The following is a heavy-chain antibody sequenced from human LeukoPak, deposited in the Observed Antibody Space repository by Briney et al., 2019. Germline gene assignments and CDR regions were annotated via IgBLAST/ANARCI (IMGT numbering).Heavy chain of an antibody. Sequence: HPGRSLRLSCAASGFTFSSYAMHWVRQAPGKGLEWVAVISYDGSNKYYADSVKGRFTISRDNSKNTLYLQMNSLRAEDTAVYYCAKDGGRIVGADNVDYWGQGTLVTVSS. CDR1: GFTFSSYA. J-gene: IGHJ4*02. D-gene: IGHD1-26*01. CDR2: ISYDGSNK. CDR3: AKDGGRIVGADNVDY. V-gene: IGHV3-30-3*01.